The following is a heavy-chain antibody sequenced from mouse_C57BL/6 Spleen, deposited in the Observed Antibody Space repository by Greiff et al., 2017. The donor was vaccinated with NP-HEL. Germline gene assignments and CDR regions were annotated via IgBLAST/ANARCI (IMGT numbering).Heavy chain of an antibody. Sequence: EVMLVESGAELVKPGASVKLSCTASGFNIKDYYMHWVKQRTEQGLEWIGRIDPEDGETKYAPKFQGKATITADTSSNTAYLQLSSRTSEDTAVYYWSRKQTGGYFDVWGTGTTVTVSS. V-gene: IGHV14-2*01. CDR1: GFNIKDYY. CDR2: IDPEDGET. J-gene: IGHJ1*03. CDR3: SRKQTGGYFDV.